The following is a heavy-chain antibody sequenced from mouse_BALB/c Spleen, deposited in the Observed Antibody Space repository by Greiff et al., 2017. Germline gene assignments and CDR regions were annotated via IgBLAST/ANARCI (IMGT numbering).Heavy chain of an antibody. Sequence: EVKVVESGGGLVQPGGSLKLSCAASGFTFSSYGMSWVRQTPDKRLELVATINSNGGSTYYPDSVKGRFTISRDNAKNTLYLQMSSLKSEDTAMYYCAREDDGYYRWGQGTLATVSA. CDR3: AREDDGYYR. V-gene: IGHV5-6-3*01. CDR2: INSNGGST. CDR1: GFTFSSYG. D-gene: IGHD2-3*01. J-gene: IGHJ3*01.